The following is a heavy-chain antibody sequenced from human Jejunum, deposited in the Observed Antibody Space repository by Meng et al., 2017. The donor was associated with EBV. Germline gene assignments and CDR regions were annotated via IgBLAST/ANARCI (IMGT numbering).Heavy chain of an antibody. J-gene: IGHJ4*02. CDR2: IYHGGGT. V-gene: IGHV4-4*02. CDR3: VRDRGQWLVDY. D-gene: IGHD6-19*01. Sequence: QVQLQASGPRPEMPSGTLSLTCVVSGGSISDNDWWSWVRQPPGKGLEWLGEIYHGGGTNYNPSLESRVTISVDKSKNQFSLKLNSVTVADTAVYYCVRDRGQWLVDYWGQGILVTVSS. CDR1: GGSISDNDW.